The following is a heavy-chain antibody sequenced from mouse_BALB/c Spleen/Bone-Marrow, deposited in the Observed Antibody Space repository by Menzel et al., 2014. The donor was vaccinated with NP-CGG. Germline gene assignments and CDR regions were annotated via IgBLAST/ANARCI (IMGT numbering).Heavy chain of an antibody. J-gene: IGHJ2*01. Sequence: QVQLQQSGAEPAKPGASVKMSCKASGYTFTTYWMHWVKQRPGQGLEWIGYINPSTGYTEYIQKFKDKATLTADKSSSTAYMQLNSLTSEDSSVYYCVLITPVVGDYWGQGTTLTVSS. D-gene: IGHD1-1*01. V-gene: IGHV1-7*01. CDR2: INPSTGYT. CDR1: GYTFTTYW. CDR3: VLITPVVGDY.